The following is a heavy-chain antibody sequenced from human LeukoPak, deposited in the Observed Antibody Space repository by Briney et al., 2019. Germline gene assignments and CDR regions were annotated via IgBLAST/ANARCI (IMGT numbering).Heavy chain of an antibody. CDR1: GGSISSYY. CDR2: IYYSGST. D-gene: IGHD2-15*01. J-gene: IGHJ4*02. CDR3: AKEIEDIVVVVAATPSPFDY. V-gene: IGHV4-59*01. Sequence: SETLSLTCTVSGGSISSYYWSWIRQPPGKGLEWIGYIYYSGSTNYNPSLKSRISISVDTSKNQFSLKLSSVTAADTAVYYCAKEIEDIVVVVAATPSPFDYWGQGTLVTVSS.